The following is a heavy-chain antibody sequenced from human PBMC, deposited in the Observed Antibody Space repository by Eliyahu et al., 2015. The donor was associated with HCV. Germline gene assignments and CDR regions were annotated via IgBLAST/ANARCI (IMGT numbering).Heavy chain of an antibody. D-gene: IGHD3/OR15-3a*01. V-gene: IGHV3-21*01. CDR3: ARDPGTGLIYAGGYYDL. CDR1: GFPFSSYY. CDR2: ITSSGNSV. Sequence: EVHLVESGGGLVKPGESLRLSCGASGFPFSSYYINWVRQAPGKGLEWVSSITSSGNSVYYADSVKGRFTVSRDNAQGSVYLEMNSLSVEDTAVYFCARDPGTGLIYAGGYYDLWGPGTLVTVSS. J-gene: IGHJ2*01.